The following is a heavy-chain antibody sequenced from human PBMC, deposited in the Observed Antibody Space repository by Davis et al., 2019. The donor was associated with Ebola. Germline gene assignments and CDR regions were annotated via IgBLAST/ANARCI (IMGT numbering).Heavy chain of an antibody. CDR1: GFSFTSYS. D-gene: IGHD1-26*01. J-gene: IGHJ3*02. CDR3: ARDRSDGASDI. CDR2: ISGGYT. V-gene: IGHV3-21*05. Sequence: GGPLRLSCAASGFSFTSYSMNWVRQAPGKGLEWVAYISGGYTYYAESVKGRFTISRDSAKDSLYLQMNSLRADDTALYYCARDRSDGASDIWGPGTMVTVSS.